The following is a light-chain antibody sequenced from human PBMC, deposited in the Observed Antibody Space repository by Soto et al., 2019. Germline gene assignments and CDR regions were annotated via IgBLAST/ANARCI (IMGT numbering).Light chain of an antibody. CDR1: QSPNNW. J-gene: IGKJ3*01. CDR3: LQYSSYDLFT. CDR2: KGS. V-gene: IGKV1-5*03. Sequence: DIQMTQSPSTLSASVGDRVIITCRASQSPNNWLAWYQQKPGKAPKLLIYKGSRLQNGVPSRFSGSGSGTEFTLTISTLQPDDFATYYCLQYSSYDLFTFGPGTKVDV.